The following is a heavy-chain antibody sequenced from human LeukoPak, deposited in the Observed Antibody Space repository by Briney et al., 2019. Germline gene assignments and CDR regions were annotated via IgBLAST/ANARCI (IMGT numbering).Heavy chain of an antibody. J-gene: IGHJ4*02. CDR2: ISGSGGST. CDR1: GFTFSSYA. Sequence: TGGSLRLSCAASGFTFSSYAMSWVRQAPGKGLEWVSAISGSGGSTYYADSVKGRFTISRGSSKSTLYLQMNSLRVDDTAVYYCAKGSSDLDSWGPGTLVTVSS. CDR3: AKGSSDLDS. V-gene: IGHV3-23*01.